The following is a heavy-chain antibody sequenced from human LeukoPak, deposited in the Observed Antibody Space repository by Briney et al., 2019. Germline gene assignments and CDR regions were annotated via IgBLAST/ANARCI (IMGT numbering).Heavy chain of an antibody. J-gene: IGHJ4*02. CDR2: TYYRSKWYN. CDR1: GDSVSSNNVA. CDR3: ARGLWVQWDPGYYFDY. Sequence: SQTLSLTCAISGDSVSSNNVAWNWIRQSPSRGLEWLGRTYYRSKWYNDYAVSVKSRITINPDTSKNQFSLQLNSVTPEDTAVYYCARGLWVQWDPGYYFDYWGQGTLVTVSS. V-gene: IGHV6-1*01. D-gene: IGHD1-26*01.